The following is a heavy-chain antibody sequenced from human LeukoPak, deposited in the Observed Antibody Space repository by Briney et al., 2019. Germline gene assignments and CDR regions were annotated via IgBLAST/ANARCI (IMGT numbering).Heavy chain of an antibody. Sequence: SSSYIYYADSVKGRFTISRDNAKKSLYLQMNSLRAEDTAVYFCARVDVDTFGSHWYFDLWGRGTLVTVSS. CDR3: ARVDVDTFGSHWYFDL. CDR2: SSSYI. J-gene: IGHJ2*01. D-gene: IGHD3-16*01. V-gene: IGHV3-21*01.